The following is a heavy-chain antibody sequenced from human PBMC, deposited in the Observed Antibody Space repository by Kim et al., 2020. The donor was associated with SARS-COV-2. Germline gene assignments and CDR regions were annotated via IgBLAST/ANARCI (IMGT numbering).Heavy chain of an antibody. CDR3: ARTGSGRGNYFDY. D-gene: IGHD2-15*01. CDR1: GFTFSSYE. Sequence: GGSLRLSCVASGFTFSSYEMNWVRQAPGKGLEWVSYISSRGMTKYYADSVKGRFTISRDNAKNSVYLQMNSLRAEDTAAYYCARTGSGRGNYFDYWGQRILFTVSS. J-gene: IGHJ4*02. CDR2: ISSRGMTK. V-gene: IGHV3-48*03.